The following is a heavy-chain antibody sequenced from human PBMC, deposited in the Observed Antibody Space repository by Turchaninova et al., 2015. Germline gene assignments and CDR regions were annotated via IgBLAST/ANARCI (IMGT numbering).Heavy chain of an antibody. CDR2: IYPSSGAT. CDR3: ARGPEYSYGIIDS. Sequence: QVPLVLSGAEMKKPGASVKVSCKASGYPLTDYYIHGGQQAPGQGLEGMGRIYPSSGATNYAQKFQGRVTMTRDTSISTVYLELSRLRSDDTAVYFCARGPEYSYGIIDSWGQGTLVPVSS. J-gene: IGHJ4*02. CDR1: GYPLTDYY. D-gene: IGHD5-18*01. V-gene: IGHV1-2*06.